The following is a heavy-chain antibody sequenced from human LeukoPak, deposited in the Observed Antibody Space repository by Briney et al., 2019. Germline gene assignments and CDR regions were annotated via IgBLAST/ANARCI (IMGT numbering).Heavy chain of an antibody. J-gene: IGHJ6*02. CDR1: GFXFSSYA. Sequence: GGSLRLSCAASGFXFSSYAISWVRQAPGKGLEWVSAISGSGGSTYYADSVKGRSTISRDNSKNTLYLQMNSLRAEDTAVYYCAKVTRLTTVTTIYYYGMDVWGQGTTVTVSS. V-gene: IGHV3-23*01. D-gene: IGHD4-17*01. CDR2: ISGSGGST. CDR3: AKVTRLTTVTTIYYYGMDV.